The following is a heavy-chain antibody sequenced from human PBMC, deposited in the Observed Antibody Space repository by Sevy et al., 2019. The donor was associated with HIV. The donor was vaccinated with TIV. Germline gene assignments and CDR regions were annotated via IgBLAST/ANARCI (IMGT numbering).Heavy chain of an antibody. CDR2: MYHRGTT. V-gene: IGHV4-4*02. Sequence: SETLSLTCAVSGVSISSSNWWSWVRQPPGKGLEWIGDMYHRGTTNYNPSLKSRVTMSVDKSKNHFSLKLSSVTAADTVVYYCAAVTGTDILGYYFDYWGQGTLVTVSS. CDR3: AAVTGTDILGYYFDY. J-gene: IGHJ4*02. CDR1: GVSISSSNW. D-gene: IGHD6-19*01.